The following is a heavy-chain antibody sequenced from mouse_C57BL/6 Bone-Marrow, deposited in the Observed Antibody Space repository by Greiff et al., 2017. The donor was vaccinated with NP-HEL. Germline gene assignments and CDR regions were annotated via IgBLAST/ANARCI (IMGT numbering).Heavy chain of an antibody. J-gene: IGHJ2*01. CDR2: IDPSDSYT. V-gene: IGHV1-69*01. D-gene: IGHD4-1*01. CDR1: GYTFTSYW. CDR3: ARHWYFDY. Sequence: QVPLPQPGAELVLPGASVKLSCKASGYTFTSYWMHWVKQRPGQGLAWIGEIDPSDSYTNYNQKFKGKSTLTVDKSSITAYMQLSSLTSEDSAVYYCARHWYFDYWGQGTTLTVSS.